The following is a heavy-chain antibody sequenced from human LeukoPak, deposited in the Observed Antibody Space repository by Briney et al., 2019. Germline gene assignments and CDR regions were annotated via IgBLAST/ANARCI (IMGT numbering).Heavy chain of an antibody. V-gene: IGHV5-51*01. J-gene: IGHJ3*02. CDR3: ARGYCSGGTCYRDAFEI. CDR2: IYPGDSDT. CDR1: GYSFTSYW. Sequence: GGSLKISCQGSGYSFTSYWIGWVRQMPGKGLEWMGIIYPGDSDTRYSPSFEGQVTISADKSISTAYLQWSSLEASDTAMYYCARGYCSGGTCYRDAFEIWGQGTMVTVSS. D-gene: IGHD2-15*01.